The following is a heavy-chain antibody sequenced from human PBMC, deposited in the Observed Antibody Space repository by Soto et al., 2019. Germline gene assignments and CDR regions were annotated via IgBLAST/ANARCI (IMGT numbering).Heavy chain of an antibody. CDR2: IYSGGNT. V-gene: IGHV3-66*01. J-gene: IGHJ6*02. CDR1: GFTVSNNY. D-gene: IGHD2-2*01. CDR3: ARGASIAVVPPLDV. Sequence: PGGSLRLSCAASGFTVSNNYMSWVRQAPGKGLEWVAVIYSGGNTYYADSVKGRFTISRDNSKNMLYLQMNNLRVEDTVVYYCARGASIAVVPPLDVWGQGTTVTVSS.